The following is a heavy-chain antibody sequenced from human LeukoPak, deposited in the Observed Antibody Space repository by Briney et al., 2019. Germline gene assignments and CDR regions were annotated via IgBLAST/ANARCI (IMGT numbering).Heavy chain of an antibody. V-gene: IGHV3-21*04. D-gene: IGHD7-27*01. Sequence: SGGSLRLSCAASGFPFSSFSINWVRQAPGKGLEWVSSIGSSSNYIYYADSVKGRFTISRDNSKNTLFLQMNSLRAEDTAVYYCAKDGGLWVSAHWGDSWGRGTLVTVSS. CDR2: IGSSSNYI. CDR3: AKDGGLWVSAHWGDS. CDR1: GFPFSSFS. J-gene: IGHJ4*02.